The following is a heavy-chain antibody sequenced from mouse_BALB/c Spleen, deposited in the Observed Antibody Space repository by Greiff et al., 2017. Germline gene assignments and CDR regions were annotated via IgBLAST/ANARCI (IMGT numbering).Heavy chain of an antibody. CDR3: AYCSSSYYAMDY. CDR2: INPGSGGT. V-gene: IGHV1-54*01. Sequence: VQLQQSGAELVRPGTSVKVSCKASGYAFTNYLIEWVKQRPGQGLEWIGVINPGSGGTNYNEQFKGKATLTADKSSSTAYMQLSSLTSEDSAVYFCAYCSSSYYAMDYWGQGTSVTVSS. D-gene: IGHD1-1*01. J-gene: IGHJ4*01. CDR1: GYAFTNYL.